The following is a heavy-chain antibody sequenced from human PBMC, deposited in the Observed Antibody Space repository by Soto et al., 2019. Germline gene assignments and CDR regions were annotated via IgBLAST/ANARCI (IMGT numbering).Heavy chain of an antibody. D-gene: IGHD6-13*01. CDR1: GFTFSSYA. CDR3: VKVGGSSSWYRFYFDY. V-gene: IGHV3-30*18. CDR2: ISYDGSTI. Sequence: GGSLRLSCAASGFTFSSYAMHWVRQAPGKGLEWVAIISYDGSTIYYADSVKGRFSISRDNSKNTLHLEMHNLRPEDTAVYYCVKVGGSSSWYRFYFDYWGQGTLVTVS. J-gene: IGHJ4*02.